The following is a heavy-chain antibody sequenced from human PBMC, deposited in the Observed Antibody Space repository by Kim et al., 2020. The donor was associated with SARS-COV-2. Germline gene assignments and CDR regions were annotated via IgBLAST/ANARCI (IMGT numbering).Heavy chain of an antibody. V-gene: IGHV3-20*01. J-gene: IGHJ5*02. CDR3: ARGGDTMTWFDP. CDR2: INWNGGST. Sequence: GGSLRLSCAASGFTFDDYGMSWVRQAPGKGLEWVSGINWNGGSTGYADSVKGRFTISRDNAKNSLYLQMNSLRAEDTALYHCARGGDTMTWFDPWGQGTLVTVSS. D-gene: IGHD3-22*01. CDR1: GFTFDDYG.